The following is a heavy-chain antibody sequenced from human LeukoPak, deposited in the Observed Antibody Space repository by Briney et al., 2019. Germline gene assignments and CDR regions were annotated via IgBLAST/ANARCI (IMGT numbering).Heavy chain of an antibody. Sequence: GGSLRLSCAASGFTFSSYAVSWVRQAPGKGLEWVSTFSGSGGSTYYADSVKGRFTISRDNSKNTLYLQMNSLRAEDTAVYYCGKDFGHYYGSGSFVYWGEGTLVTVSP. CDR2: FSGSGGST. J-gene: IGHJ4*02. CDR3: GKDFGHYYGSGSFVY. D-gene: IGHD3-10*01. CDR1: GFTFSSYA. V-gene: IGHV3-23*01.